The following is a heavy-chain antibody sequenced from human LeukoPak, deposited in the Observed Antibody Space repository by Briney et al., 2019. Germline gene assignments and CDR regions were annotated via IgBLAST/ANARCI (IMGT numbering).Heavy chain of an antibody. CDR2: ISSSGSTI. Sequence: GGSLRLSCAASGFTFSSYEMNWVRQAPGKGLEWVSYISSSGSTIYYADSVKGRFTISRDNAKNSLYLQMNSLRAEDTAVYYCARDPGQQLVPNHFDYWGQGTLVTVSS. CDR1: GFTFSSYE. CDR3: ARDPGQQLVPNHFDY. D-gene: IGHD6-13*01. V-gene: IGHV3-48*03. J-gene: IGHJ4*02.